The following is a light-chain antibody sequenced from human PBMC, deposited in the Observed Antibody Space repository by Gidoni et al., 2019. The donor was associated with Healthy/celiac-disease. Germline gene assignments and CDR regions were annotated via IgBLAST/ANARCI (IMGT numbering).Light chain of an antibody. CDR3: QAWDSSTESYV. CDR1: KLGDKY. CDR2: QDS. Sequence: SYELTQPPSVSVSPGQTASITCSGDKLGDKYACWYQQKPGQSPVLVIYQDSKRPSGIPERFSGSNSGNTATLTNSGTQAMDEADYYCQAWDSSTESYVFGTGTKVTVL. J-gene: IGLJ1*01. V-gene: IGLV3-1*01.